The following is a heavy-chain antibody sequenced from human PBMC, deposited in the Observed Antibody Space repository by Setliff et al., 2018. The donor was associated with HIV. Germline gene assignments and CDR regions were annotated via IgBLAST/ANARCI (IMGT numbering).Heavy chain of an antibody. CDR1: GYSLTELS. V-gene: IGHV1-24*01. Sequence: ASVKVSCKVSGYSLTELSMHWVRQAPGKGLEWMGGFDPDDGETVYAQQFQGRVTMTEDTSTDTAYMELTNLRSEDTAMYYCAPVSSGWFDPWGQGTLVTVSS. CDR3: APVSSGWFDP. J-gene: IGHJ5*02. CDR2: FDPDDGET. D-gene: IGHD6-25*01.